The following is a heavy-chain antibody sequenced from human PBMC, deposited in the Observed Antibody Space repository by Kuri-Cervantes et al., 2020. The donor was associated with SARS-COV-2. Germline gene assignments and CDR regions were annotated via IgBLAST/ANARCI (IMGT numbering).Heavy chain of an antibody. CDR2: IIPIFGIA. D-gene: IGHD3-22*01. Sequence: SVKVSCKASGGTFSSYAISWVRQAPGQGLEWMGRIIPIFGIANYAQKFQGRVTITADKSTSTAYMELSSLRSEDTAVYYCARVWYYYDSSGPPWYYYYGMDVWGQGTTVTV. CDR3: ARVWYYYDSSGPPWYYYYGMDV. J-gene: IGHJ6*02. CDR1: GGTFSSYA. V-gene: IGHV1-69*04.